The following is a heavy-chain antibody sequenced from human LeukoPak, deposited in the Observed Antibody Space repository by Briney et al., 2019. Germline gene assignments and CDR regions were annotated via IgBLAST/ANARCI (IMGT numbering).Heavy chain of an antibody. CDR2: ISWDGGST. J-gene: IGHJ4*02. D-gene: IGHD3-16*02. Sequence: GGSLRLSCAASGFTFDDYAMHWVRQAPGKGLEWVSLISWDGGSTYYTDSVKGRFTISRDNTKNSLYLQMNSLRAEDTALYYCAKGPVRGSYRYGYFDYWGQGTLVTVSS. CDR3: AKGPVRGSYRYGYFDY. CDR1: GFTFDDYA. V-gene: IGHV3-43D*03.